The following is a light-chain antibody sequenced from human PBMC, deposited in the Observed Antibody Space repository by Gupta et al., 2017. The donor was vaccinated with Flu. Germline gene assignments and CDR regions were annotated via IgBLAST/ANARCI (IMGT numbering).Light chain of an antibody. CDR3: QSSDTYIVV. CDR2: EDN. J-gene: IGLJ3*02. V-gene: IGLV6-57*01. Sequence: NFMLTQPHSVSDSPGKTVTISCTLSSGNIASNYVQWYQQRPGSSPTTVIYEDNRRPSGVPDRFSGSIDSSSNSASLTISGLKTEDEADYYCQSSDTYIVVFGGGTKLTVL. CDR1: SGNIASNY.